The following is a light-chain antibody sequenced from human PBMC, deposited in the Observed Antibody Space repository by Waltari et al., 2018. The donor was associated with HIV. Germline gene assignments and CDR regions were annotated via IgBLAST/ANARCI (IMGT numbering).Light chain of an antibody. CDR2: GAS. Sequence: DIQMTQSPSSLSASVGDTVTITCRASQNINNYLNWYQQRPGKPPNLLIYGASSLQPGLPSRFSARTSGANFTLTITRLQPEDFASYYGQQSFSAAITLGQGTRL. CDR1: QNINNY. CDR3: QQSFSAAIT. V-gene: IGKV1-39*01. J-gene: IGKJ5*01.